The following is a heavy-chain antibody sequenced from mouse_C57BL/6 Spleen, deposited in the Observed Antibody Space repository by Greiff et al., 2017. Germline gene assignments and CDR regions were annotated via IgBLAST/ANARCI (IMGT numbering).Heavy chain of an antibody. Sequence: VKLVESGAELVKPGASVKISCKASGYAFSSYWMNWVKQRPGKGLEWIGQIYPGDGDTNYNGKFKGKATLTADKSSSTAYMQLSSLTSEDSAVYFCARSLGRDYAMDYWGQGTSVTVSS. CDR1: GYAFSSYW. J-gene: IGHJ4*01. CDR3: ARSLGRDYAMDY. CDR2: IYPGDGDT. D-gene: IGHD4-1*01. V-gene: IGHV1-80*01.